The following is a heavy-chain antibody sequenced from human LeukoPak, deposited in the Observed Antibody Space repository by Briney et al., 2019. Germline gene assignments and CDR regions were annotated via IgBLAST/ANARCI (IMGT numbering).Heavy chain of an antibody. CDR2: MYSGGST. CDR3: ARDQLYCTGGYCYFDS. Sequence: PGGSLRLSCAASGFTVRSNYMSWVRQAPGKGLEWVSVMYSGGSTYYADSVKGRFTISRDNAKNTLYLQMNSLRAEDTALYYCARDQLYCTGGYCYFDSWGQGTLVTVSS. D-gene: IGHD2-8*02. J-gene: IGHJ4*02. CDR1: GFTVRSNY. V-gene: IGHV3-66*01.